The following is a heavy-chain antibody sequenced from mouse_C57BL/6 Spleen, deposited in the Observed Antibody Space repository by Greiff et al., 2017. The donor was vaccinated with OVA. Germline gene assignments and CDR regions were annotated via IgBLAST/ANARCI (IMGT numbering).Heavy chain of an antibody. V-gene: IGHV1-64*01. CDR2: IHPNSGST. D-gene: IGHD3-1*01. J-gene: IGHJ4*01. CDR1: GYTFTSYW. Sequence: VQLQQPGAELVKPGASVKLSCKASGYTFTSYWMHWVKQRPGQGLEWIGMIHPNSGSTNYNEKFKSKATLTVDKSSSTAYMQLSSLTSEDSAVYYCARSPRTTGAMDYWGQGTSVTVSS. CDR3: ARSPRTTGAMDY.